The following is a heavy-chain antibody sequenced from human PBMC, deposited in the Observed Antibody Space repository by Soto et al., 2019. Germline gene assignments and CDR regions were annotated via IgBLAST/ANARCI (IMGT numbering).Heavy chain of an antibody. D-gene: IGHD3-3*01. J-gene: IGHJ6*03. CDR3: ARAFYYDFWSGYGADERYYYMDV. Sequence: SETLSLTCTVSGGSISSYYWSWIRQPPGKGLEWIGYIYYSGSTNYNPSLKSRVTISVDTSKNQFSLKLSSVTAADTAVYYCARAFYYDFWSGYGADERYYYMDVWGKGTTVTVSS. CDR1: GGSISSYY. V-gene: IGHV4-59*08. CDR2: IYYSGST.